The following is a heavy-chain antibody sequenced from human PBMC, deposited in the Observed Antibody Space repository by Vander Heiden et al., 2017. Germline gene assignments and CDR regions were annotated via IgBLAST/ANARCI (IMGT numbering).Heavy chain of an antibody. CDR2: IDTDGSNI. CDR3: VRGRAGRAVAPFDDY. Sequence: EVQLVESGGGLVQPGGSLRLSCSASGFPFSNYWMHWVRQAPGKGLVWVSRIDTDGSNINYADSVKGRFTISRDNAKNTLYLQMNSLRAEDTAVYYCVRGRAGRAVAPFDDYWGQGTLVTVSS. D-gene: IGHD6-19*01. V-gene: IGHV3-74*01. CDR1: GFPFSNYW. J-gene: IGHJ4*02.